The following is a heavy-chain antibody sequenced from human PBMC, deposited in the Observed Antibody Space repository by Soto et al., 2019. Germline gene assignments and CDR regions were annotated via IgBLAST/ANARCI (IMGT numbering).Heavy chain of an antibody. CDR3: ARGGSIAAPVGSYYYYYGMDV. D-gene: IGHD6-6*01. J-gene: IGHJ6*02. CDR1: GGSISSYY. Sequence: SETLSLTCTVSGGSISSYYWSWIRQPPGKGLEWIGYIYYSGSTNYNPSLKSRVTISVDTSKNQFSLKLSSVTAADTAVYYCARGGSIAAPVGSYYYYYGMDVWGQGNTVTVSS. V-gene: IGHV4-59*01. CDR2: IYYSGST.